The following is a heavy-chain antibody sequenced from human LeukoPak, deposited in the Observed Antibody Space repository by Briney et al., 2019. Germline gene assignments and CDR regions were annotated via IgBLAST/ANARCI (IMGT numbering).Heavy chain of an antibody. CDR1: GGYISSYY. V-gene: IGHV4-4*07. CDR3: ASGLRYFDLYY. D-gene: IGHD3-9*01. CDR2: IYTSGNT. J-gene: IGHJ4*02. Sequence: SETLSLTCTVSGGYISSYYWSWIRQPAGKGLEWIGRIYTSGNTNYNPSLKSRVTISVDTTKNQFSLKLSSVTAADTAVYYCASGLRYFDLYYWGQGTLVTVSS.